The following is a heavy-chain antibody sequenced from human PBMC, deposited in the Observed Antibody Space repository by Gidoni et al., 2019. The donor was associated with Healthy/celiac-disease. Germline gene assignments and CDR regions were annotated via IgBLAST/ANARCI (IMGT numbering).Heavy chain of an antibody. D-gene: IGHD5-18*01. CDR1: GFTFDDYA. CDR3: AKDMGYSYGSGYFDY. Sequence: EVQLVESGGGLVQPGRSLRLSCDASGFTFDDYAMHWVRQAPGKGLEWVSGISWNSGSIGYADSVKGRFTISRDNAKNSLYLQMNSLRAEDTALYYCAKDMGYSYGSGYFDYWGQGTLVTVSS. J-gene: IGHJ4*02. CDR2: ISWNSGSI. V-gene: IGHV3-9*01.